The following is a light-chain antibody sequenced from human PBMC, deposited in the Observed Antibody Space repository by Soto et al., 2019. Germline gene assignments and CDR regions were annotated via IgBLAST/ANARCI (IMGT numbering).Light chain of an antibody. V-gene: IGKV3-15*01. CDR1: QSISSN. CDR3: QQYNNWPPFS. Sequence: EIVMTQSPATLSVSPWERATLSFMASQSISSNLAWYQQKNGQTPRLLIYGASTRAAGIPARFSGSGSGTDFTLTISSLQSEDFAVYYCQQYNNWPPFSFGPGTKVDIK. CDR2: GAS. J-gene: IGKJ3*01.